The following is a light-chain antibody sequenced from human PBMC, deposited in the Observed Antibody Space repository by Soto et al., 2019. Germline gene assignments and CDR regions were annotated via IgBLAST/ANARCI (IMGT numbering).Light chain of an antibody. CDR3: QSYDSSLSGSV. CDR1: SSNIVAGYD. CDR2: GNS. V-gene: IGLV1-40*01. J-gene: IGLJ2*01. Sequence: QSVLTQPPSLSGAPGQRVTISCTGSSSNIVAGYDVHWYQQRPGTAPKILIYGNSNRPSGVPDRFSGAKSGTSASLAITGLQAEDEADYYCQSYDSSLSGSVFGGGTKLAVL.